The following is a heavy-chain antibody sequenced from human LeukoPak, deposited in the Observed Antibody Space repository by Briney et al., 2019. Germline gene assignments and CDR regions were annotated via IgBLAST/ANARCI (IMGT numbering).Heavy chain of an antibody. CDR1: GFTFSSYG. Sequence: PRGSLRLSCAASGFTFSSYGMHWVRQAPGKGLEWVAVISYDGSNKYCADSVKGRFTISRDNSKNTLYLQMNSLRAEDTAVYYCAKGLDETTNPFPVVPYYDILTGYSDFDYWGQGTLVTVSS. V-gene: IGHV3-30*18. CDR2: ISYDGSNK. D-gene: IGHD3-9*01. CDR3: AKGLDETTNPFPVVPYYDILTGYSDFDY. J-gene: IGHJ4*02.